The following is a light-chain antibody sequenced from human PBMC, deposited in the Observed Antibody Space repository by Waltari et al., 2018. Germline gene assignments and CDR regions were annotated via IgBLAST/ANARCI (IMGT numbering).Light chain of an antibody. CDR3: MQALQTLSIT. CDR2: LGS. CDR1: QSLLHSNGYNY. V-gene: IGKV2-28*01. Sequence: DIVMTQSPLSLPVTPAEPASISYRSSQSLLHSNGYNYLDCYLQKPGQSQQLLIYLGSTLASGVPDRFSCSGSGTDFTLKISRVEAEDVVVYSCMQALQTLSITFGQGTRLEIK. J-gene: IGKJ5*01.